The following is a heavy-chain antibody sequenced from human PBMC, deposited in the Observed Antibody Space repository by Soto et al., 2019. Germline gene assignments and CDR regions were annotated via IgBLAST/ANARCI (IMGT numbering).Heavy chain of an antibody. J-gene: IGHJ4*02. CDR3: ANVQG. D-gene: IGHD1-1*01. V-gene: IGHV3-23*01. Sequence: EVQLLESGGGLVQPGGSLSLSCAGSGFALSSFAMNWVRQAPGKGLEWVSASSGTGVNAYYTDSVRGRFTVSRDNSKNTVFLEMNSLRVEDTAVYYCANVQGWGQGTLVTVSS. CDR1: GFALSSFA. CDR2: SSGTGVNA.